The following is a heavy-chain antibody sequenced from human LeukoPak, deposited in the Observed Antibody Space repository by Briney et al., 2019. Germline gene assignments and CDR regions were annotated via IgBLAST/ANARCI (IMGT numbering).Heavy chain of an antibody. J-gene: IGHJ4*02. CDR3: ARGGIAAAGMSFDY. V-gene: IGHV1-46*01. D-gene: IGHD6-13*01. CDR1: GYTFTSYY. Sequence: ASVKVSCKASGYTFTSYYRHWVRQAPGQGLEWMGIINPIGGSTRYAQKFQGRVTMTRDASTSTVYMELSSLRSEDTAVYYCARGGIAAAGMSFDYWGQGTLVTVCS. CDR2: INPIGGST.